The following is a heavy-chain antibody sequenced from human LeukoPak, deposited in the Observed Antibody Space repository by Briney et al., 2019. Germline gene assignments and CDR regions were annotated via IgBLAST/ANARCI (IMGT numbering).Heavy chain of an antibody. D-gene: IGHD3-10*01. CDR3: AKASGSGTYYKSPFDY. Sequence: GGSLRLSCAASGFTFSSHWMHWVRQAPGRGLVWVSRINGDGSSTSYADSVKGRFTISRDNAKNTLYLQMDSLRAEDTAVYYCAKASGSGTYYKSPFDYWGQGTLVTVSS. CDR1: GFTFSSHW. J-gene: IGHJ4*02. CDR2: INGDGSST. V-gene: IGHV3-74*01.